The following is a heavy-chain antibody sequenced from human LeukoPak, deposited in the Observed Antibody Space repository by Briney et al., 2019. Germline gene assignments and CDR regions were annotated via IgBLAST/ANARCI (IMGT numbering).Heavy chain of an antibody. Sequence: PSETLSLTCTVSGDSISTYYWSRIRQPAGKGLEWIGRISTSGSTNYNPSLKSRVTMSLDTSKNQFSLKLSSVTAADTAVYYCARDRGYSSGRSDYWGQGTLVTVSS. V-gene: IGHV4-4*07. CDR3: ARDRGYSSGRSDY. D-gene: IGHD6-19*01. CDR1: GDSISTYY. J-gene: IGHJ4*02. CDR2: ISTSGST.